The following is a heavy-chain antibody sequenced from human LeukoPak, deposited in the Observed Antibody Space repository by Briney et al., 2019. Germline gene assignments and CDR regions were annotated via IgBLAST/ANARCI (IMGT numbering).Heavy chain of an antibody. D-gene: IGHD3-22*01. CDR2: ISYDGSNK. V-gene: IGHV3-30-3*01. J-gene: IGHJ4*02. CDR1: GFTFSRYA. Sequence: GRSLRLSCAASGFTFSRYAMHWVRQAPGKGLEWVAIISYDGSNKYYADSVKGRFTISRDNSKNTLYLQMNSLRAEDTAVYYCARAHYYDSSGYSNFDYWGQGTLVTVSS. CDR3: ARAHYYDSSGYSNFDY.